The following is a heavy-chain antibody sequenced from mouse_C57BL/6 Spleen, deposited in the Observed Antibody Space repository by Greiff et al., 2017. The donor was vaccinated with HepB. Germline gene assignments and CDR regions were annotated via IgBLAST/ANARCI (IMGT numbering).Heavy chain of an antibody. D-gene: IGHD1-1*01. CDR1: GYTFTSYW. V-gene: IGHV1-64*01. Sequence: QVQLQQPGAELVKPGASVKLSCKASGYTFTSYWMHWVKQRPGQGLEWIGMIHPNSGSTNYNEKFKSKATLTVDKSSSTAYMQLSSLTSEDSAVYYCASYYDGSPAWFAYWGQGTLVTVSA. CDR2: IHPNSGST. J-gene: IGHJ3*01. CDR3: ASYYDGSPAWFAY.